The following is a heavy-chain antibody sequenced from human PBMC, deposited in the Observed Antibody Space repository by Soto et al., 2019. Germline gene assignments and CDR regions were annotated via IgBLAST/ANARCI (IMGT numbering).Heavy chain of an antibody. CDR2: ISYDGSNK. CDR1: GFTFSSYA. Sequence: GGSLRLSCAASGFTFSSYAMHWVRQAPGKGLEWVAVISYDGSNKYYADSVKGRFTISRDNSKNTLYLQMNSLRAEDTAVYYCARQNPYYGSWSLEYYYYGMDVWGQGTTVTVSS. D-gene: IGHD3-10*01. V-gene: IGHV3-30-3*01. J-gene: IGHJ6*02. CDR3: ARQNPYYGSWSLEYYYYGMDV.